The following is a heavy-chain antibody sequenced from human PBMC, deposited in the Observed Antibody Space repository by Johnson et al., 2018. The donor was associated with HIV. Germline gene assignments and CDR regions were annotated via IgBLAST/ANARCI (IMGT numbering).Heavy chain of an antibody. CDR2: ISYDGSNK. CDR3: ASDWGSRDAFDI. Sequence: VQLVESGGGVVQPGRSLRLSCAASGFTFSRYAMHWVRQAHGKGLEWVAVISYDGSNKYYADSVKGRFTISRDKSKNTPYLQMNRLRAVDTAVYDCASDWGSRDAFDIRGQGTMVTVSS. D-gene: IGHD7-27*01. CDR1: GFTFSRYA. V-gene: IGHV3-30*04. J-gene: IGHJ3*02.